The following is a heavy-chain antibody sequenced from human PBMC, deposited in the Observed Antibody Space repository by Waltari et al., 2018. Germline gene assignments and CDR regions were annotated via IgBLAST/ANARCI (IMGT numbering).Heavy chain of an antibody. CDR2: IYYSGST. CDR1: GGSISSYY. J-gene: IGHJ1*01. CDR3: ARGWDCSGGSCYSDRDEYFQH. D-gene: IGHD2-15*01. V-gene: IGHV4-59*01. Sequence: QVQLQESGPGLVKPAETLSLTCTVSGGSISSYYWSWIRQPPGKGLEWIGYIYYSGSTNYNPSRESRVTISVDTSKNQFSLKLSSVTAADTAVYYCARGWDCSGGSCYSDRDEYFQHWGQGTLVTVSS.